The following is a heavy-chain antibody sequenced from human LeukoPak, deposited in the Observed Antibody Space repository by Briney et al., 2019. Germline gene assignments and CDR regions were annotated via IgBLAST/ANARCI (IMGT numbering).Heavy chain of an antibody. Sequence: RASVKVSCKACGYTFTSYDINWVRQATGQGLEWVGWISAYNGNTNYAQKLQGRVTMTTDTSTSTAYMELRSLRSDDTAVYYCARFPVGYRDYWGQGTLVTVSS. D-gene: IGHD1-1*01. CDR2: ISAYNGNT. CDR3: ARFPVGYRDY. CDR1: GYTFTSYD. J-gene: IGHJ4*02. V-gene: IGHV1-18*01.